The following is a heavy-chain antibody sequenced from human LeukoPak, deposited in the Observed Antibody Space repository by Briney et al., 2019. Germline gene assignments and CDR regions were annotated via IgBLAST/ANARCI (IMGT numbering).Heavy chain of an antibody. Sequence: GASVKVSCKASGYTFTGYYMHWVRQAPGQGLEWMGWINPNSGGTNYAQKFQGRVTMTRDTSISTAYMELSRLRSDDTAVYYCARDGSEYSSSREIDYYYYYYMDVWGKGTTVTVSS. CDR3: ARDGSEYSSSREIDYYYYYYMDV. J-gene: IGHJ6*03. CDR1: GYTFTGYY. V-gene: IGHV1-2*02. D-gene: IGHD6-6*01. CDR2: INPNSGGT.